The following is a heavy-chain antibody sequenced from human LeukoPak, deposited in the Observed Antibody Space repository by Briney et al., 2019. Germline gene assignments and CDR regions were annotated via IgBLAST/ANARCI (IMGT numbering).Heavy chain of an antibody. D-gene: IGHD3-10*01. CDR3: AIYYYGSGSYLTWFDP. V-gene: IGHV1-69*13. CDR1: RGTFSSYA. J-gene: IGHJ5*02. Sequence: ASVKVSCKASRGTFSSYAISWVRQAPGQGLEWMGGIIPIFGTANYAQKFQGRVTITADESTSTAYMELSSLRSEDTAVYYCAIYYYGSGSYLTWFDPWGQGTLVTVSS. CDR2: IIPIFGTA.